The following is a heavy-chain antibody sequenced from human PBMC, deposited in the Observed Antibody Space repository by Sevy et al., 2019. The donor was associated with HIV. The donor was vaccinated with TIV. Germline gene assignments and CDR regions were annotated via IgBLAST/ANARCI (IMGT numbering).Heavy chain of an antibody. Sequence: GGSLRLSCAASGFTFSNAWMSWVRQAPGKGLEWVGRIKSKTDGGTTDYAAPVKGRFTISRDDSKNTLYLQMNSLKTEDTAVYYCTTVFRYCSSTSCCPTFDYWGQGTLVTVSS. CDR3: TTVFRYCSSTSCCPTFDY. CDR2: IKSKTDGGTT. D-gene: IGHD2-2*01. CDR1: GFTFSNAW. V-gene: IGHV3-15*01. J-gene: IGHJ4*02.